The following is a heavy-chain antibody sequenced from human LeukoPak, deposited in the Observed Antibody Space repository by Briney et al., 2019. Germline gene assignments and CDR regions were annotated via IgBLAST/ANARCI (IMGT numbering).Heavy chain of an antibody. D-gene: IGHD3-10*01. CDR1: RYTFTSYV. J-gene: IGHJ6*02. CDR2: ISAYNGDT. Sequence: ASVTVSPKASRYTFTSYVISWVRQAPGQGLEWMGWISAYNGDTNYAQKLQGRVTMTTDTSTSTAHMELRSLRSDDTAVYYCARDWKHYYGSGSYSSYYYGMDVWGQGTTVTVSS. V-gene: IGHV1-18*01. CDR3: ARDWKHYYGSGSYSSYYYGMDV.